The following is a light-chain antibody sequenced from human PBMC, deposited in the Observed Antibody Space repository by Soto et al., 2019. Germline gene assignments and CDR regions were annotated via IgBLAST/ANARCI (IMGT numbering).Light chain of an antibody. CDR1: QSISTW. V-gene: IGKV1-5*03. CDR2: TAS. CDR3: QQYDTAWT. J-gene: IGKJ1*01. Sequence: DIQMTQSPSTLSASVGHRFTITCRASQSISTWLAWYQQKPGKAPKLLIYTASSLESGVPSRFSGSGSGTEFTLTISSLQPDDFATYYCQQYDTAWTFGQGTKVDIK.